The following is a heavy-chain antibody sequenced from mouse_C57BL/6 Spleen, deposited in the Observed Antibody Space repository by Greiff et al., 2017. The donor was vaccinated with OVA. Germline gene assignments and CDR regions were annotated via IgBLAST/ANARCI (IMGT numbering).Heavy chain of an antibody. CDR3: ARGWEDYFDY. D-gene: IGHD2-3*01. J-gene: IGHJ2*01. CDR1: GYTFTSYT. Sequence: VQLQESGAELARPGASVKMSCKASGYTFTSYTMHWVKQRPGQGLEWIGYINPSSGYTKYNQKFKDKATLTADKSSSTAYMQLSSLTSEDSAVYYCARGWEDYFDYWGQGTTLTVSS. CDR2: INPSSGYT. V-gene: IGHV1-4*01.